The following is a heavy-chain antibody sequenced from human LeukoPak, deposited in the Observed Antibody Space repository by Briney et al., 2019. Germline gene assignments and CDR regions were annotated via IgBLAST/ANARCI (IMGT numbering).Heavy chain of an antibody. CDR3: ARHRSIVRYLDAFDI. D-gene: IGHD6-6*01. Sequence: SETLSLTCSVSGASMRSYYWNWIRQPPGKGLEWIDYIFHTGRTRDNPSLNSRVTISVDTSKNQFSLKLSSVTAADTAVYYCARHRSIVRYLDAFDIWGQGTMVTVSS. J-gene: IGHJ3*02. CDR2: IFHTGRT. V-gene: IGHV4-59*08. CDR1: GASMRSYY.